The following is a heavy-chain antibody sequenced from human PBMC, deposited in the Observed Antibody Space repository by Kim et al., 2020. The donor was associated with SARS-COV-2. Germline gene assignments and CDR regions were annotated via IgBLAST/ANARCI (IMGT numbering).Heavy chain of an antibody. V-gene: IGHV4-39*07. J-gene: IGHJ5*02. Sequence: SETLSLTCTVSGGSISRSSYYWGWIRQPPGKGLEWIGSIYYDGTTYYNPSLKSRVTMSVDMSKSQFSLKLTSVTAADTAVYYCARGSQRGSGFAPWGQGAPVTVSS. D-gene: IGHD6-19*01. CDR3: ARGSQRGSGFAP. CDR2: IYYDGTT. CDR1: GGSISRSSYY.